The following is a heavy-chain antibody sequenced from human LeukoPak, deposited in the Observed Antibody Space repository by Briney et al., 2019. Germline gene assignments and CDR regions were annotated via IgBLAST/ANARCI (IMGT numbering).Heavy chain of an antibody. CDR3: ARVSSSWYQDWYFDL. J-gene: IGHJ2*01. V-gene: IGHV4-39*07. D-gene: IGHD6-13*01. Sequence: SETLSLTCTVSGGSISSSRYYWGWIRQSPGKGLEWIGSIYYSGRTYYNPSLKSRLTISVDTSQNQFSLNLSSVTAADTAVYYCARVSSSWYQDWYFDLWGRGTLVTVSS. CDR1: GGSISSSRYY. CDR2: IYYSGRT.